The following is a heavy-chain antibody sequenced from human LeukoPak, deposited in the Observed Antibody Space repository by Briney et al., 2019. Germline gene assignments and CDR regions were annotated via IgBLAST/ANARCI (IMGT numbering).Heavy chain of an antibody. CDR1: GFIFSSYG. Sequence: PGRSLRLSCVASGFIFSSYGMHWVRQAPGKGLEWVAVIWYDGSNEYDADSVKGRFTISRDNSKNTLYLQMNSLRAEDTAVFYCARDFHDNSYAFDWGQGTLVTVSS. D-gene: IGHD5-18*01. V-gene: IGHV3-33*01. CDR2: IWYDGSNE. CDR3: ARDFHDNSYAFD. J-gene: IGHJ4*02.